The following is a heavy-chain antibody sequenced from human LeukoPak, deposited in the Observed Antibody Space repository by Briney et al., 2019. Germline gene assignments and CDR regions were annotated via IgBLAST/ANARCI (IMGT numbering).Heavy chain of an antibody. CDR2: ISAYNGNT. CDR3: ATDLGQQLLSYYFDY. D-gene: IGHD6-13*01. Sequence: ASVKVSCKASGYTFTSYGISWVRQAPGQGLEWMGWISAYNGNTYYTQKLQGRVTMTTDTSTSTAYMELRSLRSEDTAVYYCATDLGQQLLSYYFDYWGQGTLVTVSS. J-gene: IGHJ4*02. V-gene: IGHV1-18*01. CDR1: GYTFTSYG.